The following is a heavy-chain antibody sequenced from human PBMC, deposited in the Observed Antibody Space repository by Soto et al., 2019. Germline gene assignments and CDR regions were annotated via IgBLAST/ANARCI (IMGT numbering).Heavy chain of an antibody. CDR3: AREALDIVATIDDAFDI. D-gene: IGHD5-12*01. J-gene: IGHJ3*02. Sequence: VSVKVYCKXSGYTFTRYYRHWGLHAPGQGLEWMGIINPSGGSTSYAQKFQGRVTMTRDTSTSTVYMELSSLRSEDTAVYYCAREALDIVATIDDAFDIWGQGTMVSVSS. CDR2: INPSGGST. CDR1: GYTFTRYY. V-gene: IGHV1-46*01.